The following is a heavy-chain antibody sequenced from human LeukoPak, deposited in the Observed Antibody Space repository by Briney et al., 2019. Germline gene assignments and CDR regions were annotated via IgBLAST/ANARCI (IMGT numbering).Heavy chain of an antibody. J-gene: IGHJ4*02. CDR3: ARADYEDFGESDY. Sequence: SQTLSLTCAVSGGSISSGGYSWSWIRQPPGKGLEWIGYIYHSGSTYYNPSLKSRVTISVDRSKDQFSLKLSSVTAADTAVYYCARADYEDFGESDYWGLGTLVTVSS. CDR1: GGSISSGGYS. D-gene: IGHD3-16*01. CDR2: IYHSGST. V-gene: IGHV4-30-2*01.